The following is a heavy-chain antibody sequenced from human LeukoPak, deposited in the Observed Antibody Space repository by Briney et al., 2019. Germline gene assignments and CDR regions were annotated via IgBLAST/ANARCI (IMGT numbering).Heavy chain of an antibody. J-gene: IGHJ6*03. V-gene: IGHV3-53*01. D-gene: IGHD5-18*01. CDR3: ARLQGYSLGYQYFYYMDV. Sequence: GGSLRLSCAGSGFIVGDTHMTWVRQAPGKGLEWVSLVYSGITTHYADSVKGRFSTSRDHSNNILYLQMNTLRAEDTAVYYCARLQGYSLGYQYFYYMDVWGTGTTVTVSS. CDR1: GFIVGDTH. CDR2: VYSGITT.